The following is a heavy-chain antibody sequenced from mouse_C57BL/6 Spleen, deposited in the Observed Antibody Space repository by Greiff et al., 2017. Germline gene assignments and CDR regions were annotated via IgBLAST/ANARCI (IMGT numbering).Heavy chain of an antibody. D-gene: IGHD1-1*01. V-gene: IGHV1-80*01. CDR2: IYPGDGDT. CDR1: GYAFSSYW. J-gene: IGHJ4*01. Sequence: QVQLQQSGAELVKPGASVKISCKASGYAFSSYWMNWVKQRPGKGLEWIGQIYPGDGDTNYNGKFKGKATLTADKSSSTAYMQLSSLTAEDSAVYFCARDTTVGKAMDYWGQGTSVTGSS. CDR3: ARDTTVGKAMDY.